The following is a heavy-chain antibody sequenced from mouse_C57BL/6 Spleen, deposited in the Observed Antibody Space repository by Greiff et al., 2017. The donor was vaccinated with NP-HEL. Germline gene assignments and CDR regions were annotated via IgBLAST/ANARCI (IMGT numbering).Heavy chain of an antibody. V-gene: IGHV1-81*01. D-gene: IGHD2-3*01. CDR3: ARKRGDDLYFDY. CDR2: IYPRSGNT. Sequence: QVQLQQSGAELARPGASVKLSCKASGYTFTSYGISWVKQRTGQGLEWIGEIYPRSGNTYYNEKFKGKATLTADKSSSTAYMVLLSLTSEDSAVYFCARKRGDDLYFDYWGQGTTLTVSS. J-gene: IGHJ2*01. CDR1: GYTFTSYG.